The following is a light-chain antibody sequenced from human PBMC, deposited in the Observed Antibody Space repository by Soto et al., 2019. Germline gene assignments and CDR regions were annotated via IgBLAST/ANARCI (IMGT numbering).Light chain of an antibody. Sequence: DIQMTQSPSSLSASVGDRVTITCRASQSISSYLAWYQQKPGKAPKLLIYAASNLQSGVPSRFSGSGSGTDFTLTISSLQPEDFATYYCQQSYSTPITFGQGTRLEIK. CDR1: QSISSY. J-gene: IGKJ5*01. CDR3: QQSYSTPIT. V-gene: IGKV1-39*01. CDR2: AAS.